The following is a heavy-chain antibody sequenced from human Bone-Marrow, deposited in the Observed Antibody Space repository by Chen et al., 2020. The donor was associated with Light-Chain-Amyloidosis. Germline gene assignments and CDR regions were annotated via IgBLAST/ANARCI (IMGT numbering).Heavy chain of an antibody. D-gene: IGHD2-8*01. CDR1: GFTSRGTA. J-gene: IGHJ4*02. CDR3: ARDRYCSNVNCYEGFDY. CDR2: IAYDEKK. Sequence: QVQLVESGGGVVQPGRSLRLSCAASGFTSRGTAMHWVRQAPGKGLAWVAVIAYDEKKDYADSVKGRFTISRDMSSNTVYLQMNTLKVDDTAVYYCARDRYCSNVNCYEGFDYWGQGTLVIVSS. V-gene: IGHV3-30*01.